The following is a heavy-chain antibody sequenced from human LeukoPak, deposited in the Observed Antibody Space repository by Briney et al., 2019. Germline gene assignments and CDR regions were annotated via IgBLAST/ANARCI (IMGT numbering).Heavy chain of an antibody. CDR1: GYSISSGYY. CDR2: IYHSGST. CDR3: ARDAYYYGSGSYYNN. J-gene: IGHJ4*02. Sequence: SETMSLTCAVSGYSISSGYYWGWIRQPPGKGLEWIGSIYHSGSTYYNPSLKSRVTISVDTSKNQFSLKLSSVTAADTAVYYCARDAYYYGSGSYYNNWGQGTLVTVSS. V-gene: IGHV4-38-2*02. D-gene: IGHD3-10*01.